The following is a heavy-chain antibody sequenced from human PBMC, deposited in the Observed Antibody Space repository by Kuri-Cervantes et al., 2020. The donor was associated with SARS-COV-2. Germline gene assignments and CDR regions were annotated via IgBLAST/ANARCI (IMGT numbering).Heavy chain of an antibody. CDR3: ASYDFWSGHPFDY. V-gene: IGHV3-30*04. D-gene: IGHD3-3*01. J-gene: IGHJ4*02. Sequence: GGSLRLSCAASGFTFSSYAMHWVRQAPGKGLEWVAVISYGGSNKYYADSVKGRFTISRDNSKNTLYLQMNSLRAEDTAVYYCASYDFWSGHPFDYWGQGTLVTVSS. CDR1: GFTFSSYA. CDR2: ISYGGSNK.